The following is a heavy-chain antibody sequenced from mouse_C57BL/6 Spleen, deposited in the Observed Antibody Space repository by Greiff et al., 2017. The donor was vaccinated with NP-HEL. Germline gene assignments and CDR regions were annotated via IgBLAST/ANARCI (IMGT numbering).Heavy chain of an antibody. CDR3: ARDGYYFYYAMDY. CDR2: ISDGGSYT. J-gene: IGHJ4*01. CDR1: GFTFSSYA. Sequence: EVQGVESGGGLVKPGGSLKLSCAASGFTFSSYAMSWVRQTPEKRLEWVATISDGGSYTYYPDNVKGRFPISRDNAKNNLYLQMSHLKSEDTAMYYCARDGYYFYYAMDYWGQGTSVTVSS. V-gene: IGHV5-4*01. D-gene: IGHD2-3*01.